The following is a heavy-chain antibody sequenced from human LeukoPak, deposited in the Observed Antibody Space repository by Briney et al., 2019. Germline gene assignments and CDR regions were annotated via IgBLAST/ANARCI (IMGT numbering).Heavy chain of an antibody. V-gene: IGHV3-23*01. Sequence: GGSLRLSCAASGFTFSSYAMSWVRQAPGKGLEWVSAISGSGGSTYYADSVKGRFTISRDNSKNTLYLQMNSLRAEDTAVYYCAKDLGNPNRGVGPNWFDPWGQGTLVTVSS. CDR3: AKDLGNPNRGVGPNWFDP. J-gene: IGHJ5*02. D-gene: IGHD3-10*01. CDR2: ISGSGGST. CDR1: GFTFSSYA.